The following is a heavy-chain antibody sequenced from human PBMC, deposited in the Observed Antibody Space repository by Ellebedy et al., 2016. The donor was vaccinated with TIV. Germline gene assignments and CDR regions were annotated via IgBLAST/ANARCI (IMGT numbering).Heavy chain of an antibody. Sequence: GESLKISXKGSGYSFTSYWIGWVRQMPGKGLEWMGIIYPGDSDTRYSPSFQGQVTISADKSISTAYLQWSSLKASDTAMYYCARIFRDGYNYIAFDIWGQGTMVTVSS. V-gene: IGHV5-51*01. CDR3: ARIFRDGYNYIAFDI. CDR1: GYSFTSYW. D-gene: IGHD5-24*01. CDR2: IYPGDSDT. J-gene: IGHJ3*02.